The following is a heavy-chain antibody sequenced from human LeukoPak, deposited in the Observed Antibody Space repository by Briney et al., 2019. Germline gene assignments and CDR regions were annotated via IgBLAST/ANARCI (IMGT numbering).Heavy chain of an antibody. CDR2: IYTSGST. CDR3: ARVPTYEIAAARVGYAFDI. J-gene: IGHJ3*02. D-gene: IGHD6-13*01. Sequence: SETLSLTCTVSGGSISSGSYYWSWIRQPAGKGLEWIGRIYTSGSTNYNPSLKSRVTISVDTSKNQLSLKLSSVTAADTAVYYCARVPTYEIAAARVGYAFDIWGQGTMVTVSS. V-gene: IGHV4-61*02. CDR1: GGSISSGSYY.